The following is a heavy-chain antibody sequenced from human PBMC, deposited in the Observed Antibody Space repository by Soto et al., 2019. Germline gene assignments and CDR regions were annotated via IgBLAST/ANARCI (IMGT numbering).Heavy chain of an antibody. Sequence: GASVKVSCKASGYTFTRYAMHWVRQAPGQRLEWMGWINAGNGNTKYSQKFQGRVTITRDTSASTAYMELSSLRSEDTAVYYCAREIVATNTYYDYIWGSYRYNPSDAFDIWGQGTMV. CDR3: AREIVATNTYYDYIWGSYRYNPSDAFDI. CDR2: INAGNGNT. J-gene: IGHJ3*02. D-gene: IGHD3-16*02. V-gene: IGHV1-3*01. CDR1: GYTFTRYA.